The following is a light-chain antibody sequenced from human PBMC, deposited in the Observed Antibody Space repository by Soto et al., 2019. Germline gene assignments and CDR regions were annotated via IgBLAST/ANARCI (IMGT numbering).Light chain of an antibody. J-gene: IGLJ2*01. CDR2: GNS. CDR1: SSNIGAGYD. CDR3: TSWTTSTTMK. Sequence: QSVLTQPPSVSGAPGQRVTISSAGSSSNIGAGYDVPWYQQLPGTAPKLRIYGNSIRPSGVPDRFSGSKSGNSASLAISGLQAEDEADYYCTSWTTSTTMKFGGGTKVTVL. V-gene: IGLV1-40*01.